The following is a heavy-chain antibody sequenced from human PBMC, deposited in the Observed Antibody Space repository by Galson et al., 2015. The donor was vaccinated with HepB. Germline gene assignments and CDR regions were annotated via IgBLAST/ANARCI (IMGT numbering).Heavy chain of an antibody. V-gene: IGHV3-30-3*01. Sequence: SLRLSCAASGFTFSSYAMHWVRQAPGKGLEWVAVISYDGSNKYYADSVKGRFTISRDNSKNTLYLQMNSLRAEDTAVYYCARDQGTIFGVVIPYNWFDPWGQGTLVTVSS. J-gene: IGHJ5*02. CDR1: GFTFSSYA. CDR2: ISYDGSNK. CDR3: ARDQGTIFGVVIPYNWFDP. D-gene: IGHD3-3*01.